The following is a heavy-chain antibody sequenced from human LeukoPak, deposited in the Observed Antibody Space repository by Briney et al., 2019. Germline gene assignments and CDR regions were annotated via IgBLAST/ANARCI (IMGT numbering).Heavy chain of an antibody. D-gene: IGHD3-22*01. Sequence: PSETLSLTCAVYGGSFSGYYWSWIRQPPGKGLEWIGEINHSGSTNYNPSLKSRVTISVDTSKNQFSLKLSSVTAADTAVYYCARMYYYDSSGYGYWGQGTLVTVSS. J-gene: IGHJ4*02. V-gene: IGHV4-34*01. CDR3: ARMYYYDSSGYGY. CDR1: GGSFSGYY. CDR2: INHSGST.